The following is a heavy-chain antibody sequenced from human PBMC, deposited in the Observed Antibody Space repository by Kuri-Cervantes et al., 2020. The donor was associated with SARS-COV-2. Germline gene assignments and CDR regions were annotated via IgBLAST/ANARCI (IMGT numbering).Heavy chain of an antibody. CDR2: IYTSGST. CDR3: ARYSSSSSHYYYYMDV. J-gene: IGHJ6*03. V-gene: IGHV4-4*07. Sequence: GSLRLSCTVSGGSINSYYWSWIRQPAGKGLEWIGRIYTSGSTNYNPSLKSRVTMSVDTSKNQFSLKLSSVTAADTAVYYCARYSSSSSHYYYYMDVWGKGTTVTVSS. CDR1: GGSINSYY. D-gene: IGHD6-6*01.